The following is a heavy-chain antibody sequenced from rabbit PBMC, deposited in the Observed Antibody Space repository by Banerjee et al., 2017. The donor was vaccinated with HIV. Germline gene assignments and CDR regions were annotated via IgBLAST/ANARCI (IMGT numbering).Heavy chain of an antibody. Sequence: QEQLEESGGDLVKPEGSLTLTCTASGFDFSSNAICWVRQAPGKGLEWIGCIYTTSSGRTYYASWAKGRFTISKTSSTTVTLKMTSLTAADTATYFCARRADYFNLWGPGTLVTVS. CDR1: GFDFSSNA. CDR2: IYTTSSGRT. CDR3: ARRADYFNL. J-gene: IGHJ4*01. V-gene: IGHV1S45*01. D-gene: IGHD5-1*01.